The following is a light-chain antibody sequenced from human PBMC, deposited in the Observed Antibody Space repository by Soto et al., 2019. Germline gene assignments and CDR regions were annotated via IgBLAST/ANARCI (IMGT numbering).Light chain of an antibody. CDR2: GAS. J-gene: IGKJ1*01. CDR3: QQYNNWPPWT. CDR1: QSVSSN. Sequence: SPATLSVSPGERATLSCRASQSVSSNLAWYQQKPGQAPRLLIYGASTRATGIPARFSGSGSGTEFTLTISSLQSEDFAFYYCQQYNNWPPWTFGQGTKVDI. V-gene: IGKV3-15*01.